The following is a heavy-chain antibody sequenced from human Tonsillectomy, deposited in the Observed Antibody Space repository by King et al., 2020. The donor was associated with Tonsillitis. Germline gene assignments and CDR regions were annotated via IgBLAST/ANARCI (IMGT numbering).Heavy chain of an antibody. CDR2: IYYSGST. CDR3: ARQAYCSGTTCYPFDY. Sequence: QLQESGPGLVKPSETLSLTCTVSGGSIGSSYWSWIRQPPGKGLEWIGLIYYSGSTTYNPSLRSRVTISADTAKNQFSLRLTSVTATDTAVYYCARQAYCSGTTCYPFDYWGQGTLVTVSS. V-gene: IGHV4-59*08. J-gene: IGHJ4*02. D-gene: IGHD2-2*01. CDR1: GGSIGSSY.